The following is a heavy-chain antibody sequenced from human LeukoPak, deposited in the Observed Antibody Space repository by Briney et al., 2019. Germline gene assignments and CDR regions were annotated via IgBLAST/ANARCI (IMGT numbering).Heavy chain of an antibody. CDR2: ISSGGGSSI. D-gene: IGHD4-17*01. Sequence: GGSLRLICAASGFTFSNYQMNWVRQAPGKGLEWISYISSGGGSSIHYADSVKGRFTISRDNPKNSLYLQMNSLRAEDTALYYCAREDDNGDLIDCWGQGTLVTVSS. V-gene: IGHV3-48*03. CDR3: AREDDNGDLIDC. J-gene: IGHJ4*02. CDR1: GFTFSNYQ.